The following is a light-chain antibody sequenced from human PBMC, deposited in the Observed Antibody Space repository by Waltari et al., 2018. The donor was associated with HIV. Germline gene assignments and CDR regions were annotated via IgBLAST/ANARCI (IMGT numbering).Light chain of an antibody. Sequence: DIQLTQAPSILSASVGDRVSVTCRDSQSISTSLAWYQVKAGKAPKLLIYKASSLNSGVPSRFSGRGSGTDFTLTISSLQSDDFATYYCQQYNVYSTFGQGTKVEIK. CDR3: QQYNVYST. CDR1: QSISTS. J-gene: IGKJ1*01. V-gene: IGKV1-5*03. CDR2: KAS.